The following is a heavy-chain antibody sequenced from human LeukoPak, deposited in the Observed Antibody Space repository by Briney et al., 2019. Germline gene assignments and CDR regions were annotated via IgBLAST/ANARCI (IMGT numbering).Heavy chain of an antibody. CDR1: GGSISSSSYY. CDR2: IYYSGST. D-gene: IGHD3-22*01. Sequence: PSETLSLTCTVSGGSISSSSYYWGWIRQPPGKGLEWIGSIYYSGSTYYNPSLKSRVTISVDTSKNQFSLKLSSVTAAGTAVYYCARLYYYDSSGYAYFDYWGQGTLVTVSS. V-gene: IGHV4-39*01. CDR3: ARLYYYDSSGYAYFDY. J-gene: IGHJ4*02.